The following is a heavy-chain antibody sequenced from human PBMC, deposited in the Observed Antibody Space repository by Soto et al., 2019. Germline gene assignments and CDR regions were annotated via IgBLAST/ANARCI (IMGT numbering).Heavy chain of an antibody. Sequence: ASVKVSCKASGFPFSDSALQWVRQARGQRLEWIGWIVVGTGNTNYAQKFQERLTITRDMSTSTAYMELSSLRSEDTAVYYCAAEITDTAMARHFDYWGQGTLVTVSS. CDR1: GFPFSDSA. D-gene: IGHD5-18*01. CDR2: IVVGTGNT. CDR3: AAEITDTAMARHFDY. J-gene: IGHJ4*02. V-gene: IGHV1-58*01.